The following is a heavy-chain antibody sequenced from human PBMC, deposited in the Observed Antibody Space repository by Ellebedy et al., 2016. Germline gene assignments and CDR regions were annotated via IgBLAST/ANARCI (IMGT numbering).Heavy chain of an antibody. J-gene: IGHJ4*02. CDR1: GRSITSYY. CDR2: IHYSGSS. D-gene: IGHD6-6*01. CDR3: ARGVLY. V-gene: IGHV4-59*12. Sequence: SETLSLTCTVSGRSITSYYWTWIRQSPGKGLEWIGYIHYSGSSNYNPSLKSRVTMSVDTSKNQFSLRLSSETAADTAVYYCARGVLYWGQGTLVTVSS.